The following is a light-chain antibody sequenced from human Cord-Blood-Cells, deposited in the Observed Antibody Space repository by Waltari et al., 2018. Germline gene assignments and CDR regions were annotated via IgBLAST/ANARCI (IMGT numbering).Light chain of an antibody. Sequence: DIQMPQSPYSLSASVGDRVTIPCRASQRISSYLNWYQQKPGKAPKLLIYAAASLQSGGPSRFSGSGSGTDFTLTISSLQPEDFATYYCQQSYSTPPWTFGQGTKVEIK. V-gene: IGKV1-39*01. J-gene: IGKJ1*01. CDR1: QRISSY. CDR2: AAA. CDR3: QQSYSTPPWT.